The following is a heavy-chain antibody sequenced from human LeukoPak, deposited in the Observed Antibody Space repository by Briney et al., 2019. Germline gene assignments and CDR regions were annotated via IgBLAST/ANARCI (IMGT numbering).Heavy chain of an antibody. D-gene: IGHD5-24*01. CDR1: GFTFPNHA. CDR3: ARTPNRDGHSHIGF. CDR2: LSDSGVST. J-gene: IGHJ4*02. V-gene: IGHV3-23*01. Sequence: GSLRLSCAASGFTFPNHAMAWVRLAPGKGLEWVSTLSDSGVSTYYADSVKGRFTISRDNSRNTMYLQMDSLRADDTGVYFCARTPNRDGHSHIGFWGQGALVTVSS.